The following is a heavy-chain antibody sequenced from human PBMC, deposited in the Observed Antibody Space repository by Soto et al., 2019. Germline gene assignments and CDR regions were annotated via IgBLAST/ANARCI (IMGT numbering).Heavy chain of an antibody. V-gene: IGHV1-18*01. CDR1: GYAFTTYG. D-gene: IGHD1-1*01. CDR3: ARGRYGDY. J-gene: IGHJ4*02. CDR2: ISARNGNT. Sequence: QVHLVQSGAEVKKPGASVKVSCKGSGYAFTTYGITWVRQAPGQGLEWMGWISARNGNTNYAQKLQGRVTETRNTSTSKSYMELSSLRSDDTAVYYCARGRYGDYWGQGALVTVSS.